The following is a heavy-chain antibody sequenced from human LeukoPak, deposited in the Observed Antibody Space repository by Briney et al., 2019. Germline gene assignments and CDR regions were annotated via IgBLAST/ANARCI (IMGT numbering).Heavy chain of an antibody. Sequence: PGGSLRLSCAASGLTFSTYAMTWVRQAPGKGLEWVSGINSNGDEIYYADSVMGRFTISRHNSRNTLYLQMNSLRAEDTAVYYCARVDTVMAYYFDLWGQGTLVTVSS. V-gene: IGHV3-23*01. J-gene: IGHJ4*02. CDR1: GLTFSTYA. CDR2: INSNGDEI. CDR3: ARVDTVMAYYFDL. D-gene: IGHD5-18*01.